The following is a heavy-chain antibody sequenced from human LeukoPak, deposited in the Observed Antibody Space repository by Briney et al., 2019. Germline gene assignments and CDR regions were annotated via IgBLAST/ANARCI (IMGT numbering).Heavy chain of an antibody. CDR3: ARVRNTAMVRGYHWFDP. V-gene: IGHV4-59*01. CDR1: GGSISSYY. D-gene: IGHD5-18*01. CDR2: IYYSGST. Sequence: PSETLSLTCTVSGGSISSYYWSWIRQPPGKGLEWIGYIYYSGSTNYNPSLKSRVTISVDTSKNQFSLKLSSVTAADTAVYYCARVRNTAMVRGYHWFDPWGQGTLVTVSS. J-gene: IGHJ5*02.